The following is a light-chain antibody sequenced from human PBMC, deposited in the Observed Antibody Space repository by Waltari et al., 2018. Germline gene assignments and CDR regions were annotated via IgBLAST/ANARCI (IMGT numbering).Light chain of an antibody. CDR2: EVT. Sequence: QSALTQPASVSGSPGQSITISCTGSTRDIGAYHYVSWYQQHPDKAPKLSISEVTNRPSGVADRFSGSKSGYTASLTISGLQAEDEGDYYCMSYTRSSTYVFGTGTKVTVL. CDR1: TRDIGAYHY. J-gene: IGLJ1*01. CDR3: MSYTRSSTYV. V-gene: IGLV2-14*01.